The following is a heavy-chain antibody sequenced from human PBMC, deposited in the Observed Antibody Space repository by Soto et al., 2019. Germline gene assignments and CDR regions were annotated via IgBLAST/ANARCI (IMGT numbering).Heavy chain of an antibody. Sequence: PSETLSLACAVYGGSFSGYYWSWIRQPPGKGLEWIGEINHSGSTNYNPSLKSRVTISVDTSKNQFSLKLSSVTAADTAVYYCARAMKRFRGRSSSWYVSTAFDYWGQGTLVTVSS. CDR3: ARAMKRFRGRSSSWYVSTAFDY. V-gene: IGHV4-34*01. CDR2: INHSGST. J-gene: IGHJ4*02. D-gene: IGHD6-13*01. CDR1: GGSFSGYY.